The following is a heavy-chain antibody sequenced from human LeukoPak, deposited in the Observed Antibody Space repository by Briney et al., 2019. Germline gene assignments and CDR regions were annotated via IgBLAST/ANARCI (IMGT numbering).Heavy chain of an antibody. CDR1: GFTFNNYA. D-gene: IGHD6-13*01. Sequence: GGSLRLSCAASGFTFNNYAMSWVRQAPGKGLEWVSTISGSGGSTYYADSVKGRFTISRDNSMNTLFLQMNSLRAEDTAVYYCAKGSAGGRPYYFDYWGQGTLVPVSS. V-gene: IGHV3-23*01. CDR3: AKGSAGGRPYYFDY. J-gene: IGHJ4*02. CDR2: ISGSGGST.